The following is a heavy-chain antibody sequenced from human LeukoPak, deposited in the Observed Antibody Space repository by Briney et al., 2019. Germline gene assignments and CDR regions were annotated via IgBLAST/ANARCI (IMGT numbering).Heavy chain of an antibody. CDR2: IYYSGST. CDR3: AREGRDGYKFDY. D-gene: IGHD5-24*01. J-gene: IGHJ4*02. Sequence: SETLSLTCTVSGGSISSYYWSWSRQSPGKGREWSGDIYYSGSTNYSTPLKSRVTISVDSSKNQFSLKLSSVTAADTAVYYCAREGRDGYKFDYWGQGTLVTVSS. CDR1: GGSISSYY. V-gene: IGHV4-59*12.